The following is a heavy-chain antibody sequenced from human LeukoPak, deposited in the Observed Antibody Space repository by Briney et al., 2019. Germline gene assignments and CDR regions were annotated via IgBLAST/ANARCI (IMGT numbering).Heavy chain of an antibody. CDR3: ARWATSFDL. CDR2: IKQDGSDK. CDR1: GFTFSSYA. Sequence: GGSLRLSCAASGFTFSSYAMSWVRQAPGKGLEWVANIKQDGSDKYYVDSVTGRFIISRDNANNSLYLQMNSLRAEDTAVYYCARWATSFDLWGQGTLVTVSS. D-gene: IGHD6-6*01. V-gene: IGHV3-7*01. J-gene: IGHJ4*02.